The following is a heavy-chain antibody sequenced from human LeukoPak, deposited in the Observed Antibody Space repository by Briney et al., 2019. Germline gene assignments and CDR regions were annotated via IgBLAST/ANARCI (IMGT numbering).Heavy chain of an antibody. D-gene: IGHD1-26*01. CDR3: ARVKDWELRGTLFDY. CDR1: GFTFSSYS. V-gene: IGHV3-21*01. Sequence: AGGSLRLSCAASGFTFSSYSMNWVRQAPGKGLEWVSSISSSSSYIYYADSVKGRFTISRDNAKNSLYLQMNSLRAEDTAVYYCARVKDWELRGTLFDYWGQGTLVTVSS. J-gene: IGHJ4*02. CDR2: ISSSSSYI.